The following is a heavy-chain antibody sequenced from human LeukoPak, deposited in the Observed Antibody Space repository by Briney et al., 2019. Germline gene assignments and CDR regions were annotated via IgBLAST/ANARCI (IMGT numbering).Heavy chain of an antibody. CDR2: ISGSGNGGSM. J-gene: IGHJ4*02. Sequence: GGSLRLSCSASGFVFSIYTMYWVRQAPGKGPEYVSTISGSGNGGSMYYADSVKGRFTISRDDSKSILYLQMNGLRSEDTAVYYCVKDFGRIRGTPDSWGQGTLVTVSS. V-gene: IGHV3-64D*08. CDR1: GFVFSIYT. CDR3: VKDFGRIRGTPDS. D-gene: IGHD1-26*01.